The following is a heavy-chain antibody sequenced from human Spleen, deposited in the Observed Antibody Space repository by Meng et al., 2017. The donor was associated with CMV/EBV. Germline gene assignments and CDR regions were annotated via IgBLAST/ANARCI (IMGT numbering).Heavy chain of an antibody. D-gene: IGHD5-12*01. J-gene: IGHJ5*02. CDR2: IYPGDSDT. CDR3: ARWFMVAKQRNWFDP. CDR1: GYSFTSYW. Sequence: GGSLRLSCKGSGYSFTSYWIGWVRQMPGKGLEWMGIIYPGDSDTRYSPSFQGQVTISADKSISTAYLQWSSLKASDTAMYYCARWFMVAKQRNWFDPWGQGTLVTVSS. V-gene: IGHV5-51*01.